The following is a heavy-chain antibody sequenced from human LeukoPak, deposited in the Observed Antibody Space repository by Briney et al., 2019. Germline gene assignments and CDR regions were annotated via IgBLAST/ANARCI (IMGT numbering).Heavy chain of an antibody. CDR1: GFTFSSYS. Sequence: GGSLRLFCAASGFTFSSYSMNWVRQAPGKGLEWVSSISSSSSYIYYADSVKGRFTISRDNAKNSLSLQMNGLRAEDTAVYYCARDGRYCSGGSCYSSAFDIWGQGTMVTVSS. J-gene: IGHJ3*02. CDR3: ARDGRYCSGGSCYSSAFDI. CDR2: ISSSSSYI. V-gene: IGHV3-21*01. D-gene: IGHD2-15*01.